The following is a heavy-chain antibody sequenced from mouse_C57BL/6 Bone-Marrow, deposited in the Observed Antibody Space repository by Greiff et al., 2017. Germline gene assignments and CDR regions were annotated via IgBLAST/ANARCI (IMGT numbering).Heavy chain of an antibody. Sequence: EVQLQQSGAELVRPGASVKLSCTASGFNIKDDYMHWVKQRPEQGLEWIGWIDPENGDTEYASKFQGKATIAADTSSNTAYLQLSSLTSEDTAVXYCTNSNYVFDYWGQGTTLTVSS. V-gene: IGHV14-4*01. J-gene: IGHJ2*01. CDR2: IDPENGDT. CDR1: GFNIKDDY. D-gene: IGHD2-5*01. CDR3: TNSNYVFDY.